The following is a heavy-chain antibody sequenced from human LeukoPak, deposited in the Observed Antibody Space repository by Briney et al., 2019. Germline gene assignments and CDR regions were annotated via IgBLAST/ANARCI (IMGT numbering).Heavy chain of an antibody. J-gene: IGHJ5*01. D-gene: IGHD1-14*01. CDR1: GFTIDGYT. Sequence: PGGSLRPSCAASGFTIDGYTLSWVRQAPGKGLEWVASITSGSNFVDYGDSVKGRFTISRDNAQNSLYVQMNSLRAEDTAVYYCATQPELPGWFDSWGQGTLVTVSS. CDR2: ITSGSNFV. V-gene: IGHV3-21*01. CDR3: ATQPELPGWFDS.